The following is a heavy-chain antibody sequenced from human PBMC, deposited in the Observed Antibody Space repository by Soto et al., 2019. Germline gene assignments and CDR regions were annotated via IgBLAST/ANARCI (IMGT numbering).Heavy chain of an antibody. CDR2: LYRDGKT. J-gene: IGHJ6*02. CDR3: AREAFTVSGGTSPVRGGGIDV. CDR1: EFTVSTNY. Sequence: EGQVVETGGGLIQPGGSLRLSCAASEFTVSTNYMSWVRRAPGRGLEWVSILYRDGKTYYADSVRGRFIISRDNSKNTVDLQMNSLRVEDTAIYYCAREAFTVSGGTSPVRGGGIDVWGRGTTVTVSS. V-gene: IGHV3-53*02. D-gene: IGHD2-15*01.